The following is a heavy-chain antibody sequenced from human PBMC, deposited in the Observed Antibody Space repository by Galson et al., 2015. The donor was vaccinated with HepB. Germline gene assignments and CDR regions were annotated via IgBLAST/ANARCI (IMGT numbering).Heavy chain of an antibody. J-gene: IGHJ6*03. CDR3: ARGTLHYYDSSGFPTMDV. V-gene: IGHV1-2*04. D-gene: IGHD3-22*01. CDR2: INPNSGGT. CDR1: GYTFTGYY. Sequence: SVKVSCKASGYTFTGYYMHWVRQAPGQGLEWMGWINPNSGGTNYAQKFQGWVTMTRDTSISTAYMELSRLRSDDTAVYYYARGTLHYYDSSGFPTMDVWGKGTTVTVSS.